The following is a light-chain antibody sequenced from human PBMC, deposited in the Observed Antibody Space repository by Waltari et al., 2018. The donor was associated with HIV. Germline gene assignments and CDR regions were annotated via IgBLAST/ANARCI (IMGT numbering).Light chain of an antibody. CDR3: CSYARSGIP. Sequence: QSALTQPAPVSGSLGPSITISCTGPRSDVGGYNLVSWYQYHPGKAPKLIIYEVSKRPSGFSNRFSGSKSGNTASLTVSGLQAEDEAHYYCCSYARSGIPFGGGTKLTVL. V-gene: IGLV2-23*02. J-gene: IGLJ2*01. CDR1: RSDVGGYNL. CDR2: EVS.